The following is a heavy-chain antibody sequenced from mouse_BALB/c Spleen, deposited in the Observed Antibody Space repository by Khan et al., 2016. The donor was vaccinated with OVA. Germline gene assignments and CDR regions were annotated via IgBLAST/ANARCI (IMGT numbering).Heavy chain of an antibody. V-gene: IGHV2-6-4*01. CDR1: GFSLSRYN. CDR2: IWGGGGT. D-gene: IGHD2-14*01. CDR3: ARAYYRYDGYYAMDY. Sequence: VKLLESGPGLVAPSQSLSITCTVSGFSLSRYNIHWVRQPPGKGLEWLGMIWGGGGTDYNSTLKSRLSISKDNSKSQVFLKMNSLQTDDTAMYYCARAYYRYDGYYAMDYWGQGNSVTVPS. J-gene: IGHJ4*01.